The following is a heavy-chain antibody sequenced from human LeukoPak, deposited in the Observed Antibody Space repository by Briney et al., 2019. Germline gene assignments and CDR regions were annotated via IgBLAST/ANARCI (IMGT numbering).Heavy chain of an antibody. V-gene: IGHV3-30*03. CDR1: GFTFSGYG. CDR2: ISSDGSNI. Sequence: SGGSLRLSCAASGFTFSGYGMHWVRQAPGKGLEWVAVISSDGSNIYYADSVKGRFTISRDNSKNTLYLQMNSLRAEDTAVYFCVYYDSGAYPNLDYWGQGTLVTVSS. CDR3: VYYDSGAYPNLDY. D-gene: IGHD3-22*01. J-gene: IGHJ4*02.